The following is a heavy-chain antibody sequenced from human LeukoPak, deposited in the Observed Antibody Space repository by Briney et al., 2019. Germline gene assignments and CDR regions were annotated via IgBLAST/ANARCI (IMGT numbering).Heavy chain of an antibody. J-gene: IGHJ6*02. CDR1: GYTFTGYY. CDR3: ARGVSITYYYGMDV. D-gene: IGHD2/OR15-2a*01. CDR2: INPNSGGT. Sequence: ASVTVSCKASGYTFTGYYMHWVRQAPGQGLEWMGWINPNSGGTNYAQKFQGRVTMTRDTSISTAYMELSRLRSDDTAVYYCARGVSITYYYGMDVWGQGTTVTVSS. V-gene: IGHV1-2*02.